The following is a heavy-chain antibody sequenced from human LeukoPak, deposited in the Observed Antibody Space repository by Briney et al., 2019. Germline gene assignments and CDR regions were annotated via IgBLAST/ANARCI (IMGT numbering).Heavy chain of an antibody. V-gene: IGHV1-69*13. CDR2: IIPIFGTA. J-gene: IGHJ5*02. Sequence: SVKVSCKASGGTFSSYAISWVRQAPGQGLEWMGGIIPIFGTANYAQKFQGRVTITADESTSTAYMELSSLRSEDTAVYYCAREVVVAATNWFDPWGQGTLVTVSS. D-gene: IGHD2-15*01. CDR1: GGTFSSYA. CDR3: AREVVVAATNWFDP.